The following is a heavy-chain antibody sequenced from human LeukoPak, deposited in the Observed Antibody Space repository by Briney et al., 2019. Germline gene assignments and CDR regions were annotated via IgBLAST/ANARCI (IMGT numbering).Heavy chain of an antibody. CDR2: MNSDQSST. Sequence: GGSLRLSCAASGFTFSSYWMHWVRQAPGKGLVLVSRMNSDQSSTSYADSVTGRFTISRDNAKNTLYMQMDSLRAEDTAVYYCATPLYSSRRNEPLHAWGQGTLVTVSS. V-gene: IGHV3-74*01. CDR1: GFTFSSYW. D-gene: IGHD6-13*01. J-gene: IGHJ4*02. CDR3: ATPLYSSRRNEPLHA.